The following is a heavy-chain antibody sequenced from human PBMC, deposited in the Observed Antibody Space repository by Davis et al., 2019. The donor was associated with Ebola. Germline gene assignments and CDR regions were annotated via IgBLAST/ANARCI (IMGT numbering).Heavy chain of an antibody. Sequence: ASVKVSCKASGYTFTSYYMHWVRQAPGQGLEWMGIINPSGGSTSYAQKFQGRVTMTRDTSTSTAYMELSSLRSEDTAVYYCARRTMIVVGEYYFDYWGQGTLVTVSS. CDR2: INPSGGST. V-gene: IGHV1-46*01. D-gene: IGHD3-22*01. CDR1: GYTFTSYY. J-gene: IGHJ4*02. CDR3: ARRTMIVVGEYYFDY.